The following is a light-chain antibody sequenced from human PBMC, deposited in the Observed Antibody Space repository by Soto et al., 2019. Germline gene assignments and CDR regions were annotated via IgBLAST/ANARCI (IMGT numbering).Light chain of an antibody. CDR3: QQSYSNPRT. Sequence: DIQMTQSPSSLSASVGDRVTITCRASQSVGTYLNWYRQKPGKAPHLLIYGVSSLHSGVPSRFSGSGSETDFTLTIGSLQPEDFATYYCQQSYSNPRTFGQGTKVEIK. J-gene: IGKJ1*01. CDR1: QSVGTY. CDR2: GVS. V-gene: IGKV1-39*01.